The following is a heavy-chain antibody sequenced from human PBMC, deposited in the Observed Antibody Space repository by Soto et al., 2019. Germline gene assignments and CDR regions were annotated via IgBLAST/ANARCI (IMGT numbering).Heavy chain of an antibody. CDR1: GDSIRSSSY. Sequence: SETLSLTCTVSGDSIRSSSYWGWIRQPPGKGLEWIGSIYSTGNTYYNPSLNSQVTISVDTSKNQFSLKLSSVTAADTAVYYCARERPDGARLDPWGQGTLVTVSS. J-gene: IGHJ5*02. D-gene: IGHD6-6*01. V-gene: IGHV4-38-2*02. CDR2: IYSTGNT. CDR3: ARERPDGARLDP.